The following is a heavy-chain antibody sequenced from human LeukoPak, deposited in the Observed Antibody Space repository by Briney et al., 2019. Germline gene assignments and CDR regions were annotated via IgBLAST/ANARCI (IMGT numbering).Heavy chain of an antibody. CDR1: GFTVSSNY. Sequence: GGSLRLSCAASGFTVSSNYLSWVRQAPGKGLEYVSIIYSGGSTYYADAVMGRFTISRDNSKKTLYLQMNSLRAEDTAVYYCAKVYSYYYDSSGYYPDYWGQGTLVTVSS. D-gene: IGHD3-22*01. CDR2: IYSGGST. J-gene: IGHJ4*02. CDR3: AKVYSYYYDSSGYYPDY. V-gene: IGHV3-53*05.